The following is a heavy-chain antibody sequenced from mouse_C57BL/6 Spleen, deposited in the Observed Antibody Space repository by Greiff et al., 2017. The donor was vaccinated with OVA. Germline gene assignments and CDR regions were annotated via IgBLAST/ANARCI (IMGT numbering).Heavy chain of an antibody. J-gene: IGHJ3*01. D-gene: IGHD2-1*01. CDR1: GYTFTSYW. CDR2: IDPSDSYT. CDR3: ASEGLLWG. V-gene: IGHV1-59*01. Sequence: QVQLQQPGAELVRPGPSVKLSCKASGYTFTSYWMHWVKQRPGQGLEWIGVIDPSDSYTNYNQKFKGKATLTVDTASSTAYMQLSSLTSEDSAVYYCASEGLLWGWGQGTLVTVSA.